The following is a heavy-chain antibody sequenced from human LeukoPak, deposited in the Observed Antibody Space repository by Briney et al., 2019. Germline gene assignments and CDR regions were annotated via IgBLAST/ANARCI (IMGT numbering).Heavy chain of an antibody. CDR1: GGSISSSSYY. V-gene: IGHV4-61*02. J-gene: IGHJ4*02. D-gene: IGHD6-19*01. CDR2: IYTSGST. CDR3: ARSRSGGNLSYFDY. Sequence: PSETLSLTCTVSGGSISSSSYYWSWIRQPAGKGLEWIGRIYTSGSTNYNPSLKSRVTISVDTSKNQFSLKLSSVTAADTAVYYCARSRSGGNLSYFDYWGQGTLVTVSS.